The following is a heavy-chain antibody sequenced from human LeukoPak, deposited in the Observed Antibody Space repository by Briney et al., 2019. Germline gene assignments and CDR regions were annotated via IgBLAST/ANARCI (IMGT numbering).Heavy chain of an antibody. V-gene: IGHV4-38-2*02. CDR1: GYSISSGYY. D-gene: IGHD3-10*01. Sequence: PSETLSLTCTVSGYSISSGYYWGWIRQPPGKGLEWIGGIYHSASTYYNPSLKSRVTISVDTSKNQFSLKLSSVTAADTAVYYCARVLWFGKYYFDYWGQGTLVTVSS. CDR3: ARVLWFGKYYFDY. J-gene: IGHJ4*02. CDR2: IYHSAST.